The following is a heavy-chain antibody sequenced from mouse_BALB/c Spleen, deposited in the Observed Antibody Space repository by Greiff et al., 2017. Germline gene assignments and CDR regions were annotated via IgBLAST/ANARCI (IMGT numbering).Heavy chain of an antibody. D-gene: IGHD2-1*01. CDR3: TRTLLLNYAMDY. J-gene: IGHJ4*01. Sequence: VQLQQSGAELVKPGASVKLSCKASGYTFTSYYMYWVKQRPGQGLEWIGEINPSNGGTNFNEKFKSKATLTVDKSSSTAYMQLSSLTSEDSAVYYCTRTLLLNYAMDYWGQGTSVTVTS. CDR2: INPSNGGT. V-gene: IGHV1S81*02. CDR1: GYTFTSYY.